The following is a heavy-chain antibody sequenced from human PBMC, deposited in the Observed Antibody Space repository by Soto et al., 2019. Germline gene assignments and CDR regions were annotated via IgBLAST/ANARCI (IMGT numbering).Heavy chain of an antibody. V-gene: IGHV4-4*02. CDR3: ARVAVAGVGYYGMDV. Sequence: SDTLSLTCAVSGGSISSSNWWSRVRQPPGKGLEWIGEIYHSGSTNYNPSLKSRVTISVDKSKNQFSLKLSSVTAADTAVYYCARVAVAGVGYYGMDVWGQGTTVTVS. CDR2: IYHSGST. D-gene: IGHD6-19*01. CDR1: GGSISSSNW. J-gene: IGHJ6*02.